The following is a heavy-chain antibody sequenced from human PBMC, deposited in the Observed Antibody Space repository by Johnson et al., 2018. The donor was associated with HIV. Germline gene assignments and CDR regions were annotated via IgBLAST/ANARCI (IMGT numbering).Heavy chain of an antibody. V-gene: IGHV3-30*02. J-gene: IGHJ3*02. D-gene: IGHD3-22*01. CDR2: IRYDGSGK. Sequence: VQLVESGGGVVQPGRSLTLSCAASGFVFSDYVMHWVRQAPGKGLDWVTFIRYDGSGKYYADSVNGRFTISRDNSKNALYLQMNSLRAEDTAVYYCAKDVGNYWPNAFDIWGQGTTVTVSS. CDR1: GFVFSDYV. CDR3: AKDVGNYWPNAFDI.